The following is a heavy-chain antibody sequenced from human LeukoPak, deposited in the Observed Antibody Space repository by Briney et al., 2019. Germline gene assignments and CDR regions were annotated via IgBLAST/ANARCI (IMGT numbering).Heavy chain of an antibody. V-gene: IGHV3-74*01. Sequence: GGSLRLSCAASGFTFNSYWRHWVRQVPGKGLVWVSRINSDGSRTNYVDSAKGRFTIYRDNAKNTLFMQMNSLGAEDSAVYYCARLRGNTMVEYWGQGTLVTVSS. CDR2: INSDGSRT. J-gene: IGHJ4*02. CDR1: GFTFNSYW. D-gene: IGHD3-10*01. CDR3: ARLRGNTMVEY.